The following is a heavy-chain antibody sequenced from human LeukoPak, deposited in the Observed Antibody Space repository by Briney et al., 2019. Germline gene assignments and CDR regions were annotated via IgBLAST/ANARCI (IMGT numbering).Heavy chain of an antibody. CDR1: GGSFSGYY. J-gene: IGHJ5*02. CDR3: AARPGYCSGGSCYGAGFWFDP. CDR2: INHSGST. D-gene: IGHD2-15*01. V-gene: IGHV4-34*01. Sequence: PSETVSLTCDVYGGSFSGYYWSWIRQPPGKGLEWIGEINHSGSTNYNPSLKSRVTISVDTSKNQFSLKLSSVTAADTAVYYCAARPGYCSGGSCYGAGFWFDPWGQGTLVTVSS.